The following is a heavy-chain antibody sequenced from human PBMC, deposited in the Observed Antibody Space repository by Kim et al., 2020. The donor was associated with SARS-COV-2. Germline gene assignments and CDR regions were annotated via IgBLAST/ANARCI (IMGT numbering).Heavy chain of an antibody. V-gene: IGHV3-74*01. Sequence: AESVKGRFTISRDNAKNTLYLQMNSLRAEDTAVYYCARVKSYYDSSGMGYWGQGTLVTVSS. J-gene: IGHJ4*02. D-gene: IGHD3-22*01. CDR3: ARVKSYYDSSGMGY.